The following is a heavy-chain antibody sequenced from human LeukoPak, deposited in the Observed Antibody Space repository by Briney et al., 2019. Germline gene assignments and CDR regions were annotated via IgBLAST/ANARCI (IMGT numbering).Heavy chain of an antibody. D-gene: IGHD3-22*01. V-gene: IGHV4-39*01. Sequence: SETLSLTCTVSGSGGSISSSSYYWGWIRQPPGKGLEWIGSIYYSGSTYYNPSLKSRVTISVDTSKNQFSLKLSSVTAADTAVYYCARTDSSGYDPGYWGQGTLVTVSS. CDR2: IYYSGST. J-gene: IGHJ4*02. CDR3: ARTDSSGYDPGY. CDR1: GSGGSISSSSYY.